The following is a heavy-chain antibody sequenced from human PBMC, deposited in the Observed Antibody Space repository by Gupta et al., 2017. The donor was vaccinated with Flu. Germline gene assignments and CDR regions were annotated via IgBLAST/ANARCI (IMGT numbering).Heavy chain of an antibody. CDR1: YW. CDR3: ARDHEYSSSTVDVDS. Sequence: YWMHGVRRPPRKGLVGVSRSDSYSEKTTYTASLKGRVTISRNNAKNPLYLKMNSLRAEDTAVYYCARDHEYSSSTVDVDSWGQGTLVTVSS. D-gene: IGHD6-6*01. V-gene: IGHV3-74*01. CDR2: SDSYSEKT. J-gene: IGHJ4*02.